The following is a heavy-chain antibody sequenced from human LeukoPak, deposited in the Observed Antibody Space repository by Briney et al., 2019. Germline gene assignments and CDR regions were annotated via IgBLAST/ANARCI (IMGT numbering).Heavy chain of an antibody. Sequence: ASETLSLTCTVSGGSISGYYWSWIRQPPGKGLEWIGYIYSSGTTNYNPSLKSQITISLDTSKNQFSLKLSSVTAADTAVYYCARDANYHVSDAYYDALDIWGQGTLVTVSS. CDR2: IYSSGTT. CDR1: GGSISGYY. D-gene: IGHD3-16*01. CDR3: ARDANYHVSDAYYDALDI. V-gene: IGHV4-59*01. J-gene: IGHJ3*02.